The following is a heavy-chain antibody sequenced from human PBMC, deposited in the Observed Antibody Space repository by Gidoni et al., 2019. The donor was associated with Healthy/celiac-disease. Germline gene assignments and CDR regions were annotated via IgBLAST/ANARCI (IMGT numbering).Heavy chain of an antibody. J-gene: IGHJ4*02. CDR3: AKFTMVRGVKGISYFDY. CDR1: GFTFSSYA. Sequence: EVQLLESGGGLVQPGGSLRLSCAASGFTFSSYAMGWVRQAPGKGLEWVSAISGSGGSTYYADSVKGRFTISRDNSKNTLYLQMNSLRAEDTAVYYCAKFTMVRGVKGISYFDYWGQGTLVTVSS. V-gene: IGHV3-23*01. CDR2: ISGSGGST. D-gene: IGHD3-10*01.